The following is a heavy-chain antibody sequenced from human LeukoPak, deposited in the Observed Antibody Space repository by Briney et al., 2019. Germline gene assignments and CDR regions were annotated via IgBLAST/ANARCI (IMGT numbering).Heavy chain of an antibody. CDR1: GGSISSYY. CDR2: IYYSGST. J-gene: IGHJ4*02. D-gene: IGHD3-10*01. V-gene: IGHV4-59*01. CDR3: AREGRGNYFDY. Sequence: SETLSLTCTDSGGSISSYYWSWIRQPPGKGLEWIGYIYYSGSTNYNPSLKSRVTISVDTSKNQFSLKLSSVTAADTAVYYCAREGRGNYFDYWGQGTLVTVSS.